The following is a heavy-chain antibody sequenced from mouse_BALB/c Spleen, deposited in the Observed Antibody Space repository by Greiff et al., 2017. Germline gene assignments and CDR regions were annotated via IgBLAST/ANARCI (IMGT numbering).Heavy chain of an antibody. D-gene: IGHD2-3*01. V-gene: IGHV5-6-2*01. CDR2: INSNGGST. CDR1: GFTFSSYY. Sequence: EVHLVESGGGLVKLGGSLKLSCAASGFTFSSYYMSWVRQTPEKRLELVAAINSNGGSTYYPDTVKGRFTISRDNAKNTLYLQMSSLKSEDTALYYCARHGDDGYRFAYWGQGTLVTVSA. J-gene: IGHJ3*01. CDR3: ARHGDDGYRFAY.